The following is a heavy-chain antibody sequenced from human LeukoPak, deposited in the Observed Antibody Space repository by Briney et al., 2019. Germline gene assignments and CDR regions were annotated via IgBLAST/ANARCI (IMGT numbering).Heavy chain of an antibody. CDR2: ITSSSSSM. V-gene: IGHV3-21*01. CDR3: ARDRGYGDYVGAFDI. D-gene: IGHD4-17*01. Sequence: GGSLRLSCAASGFTFSTYRMHWVRQAPGKGLEWVSSITSSSSSMSYADSVEGRFTISRDNAKSSLYLQMNSLRDEDTAVYYCARDRGYGDYVGAFDIWGQGTMVTVSS. CDR1: GFTFSTYR. J-gene: IGHJ3*02.